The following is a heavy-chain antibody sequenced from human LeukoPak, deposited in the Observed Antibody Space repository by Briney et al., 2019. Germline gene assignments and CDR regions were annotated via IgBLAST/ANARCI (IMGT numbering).Heavy chain of an antibody. V-gene: IGHV4-59*08. Sequence: PSETLSLTCTVSGGSISSYYGSWIRQPPGKGLEWIGYIYYSGSTNYNPSLKSRVTISVDTSKNQFSLKLSSVTAADTAVYYCARHIPLLLMDVWGQGTTVTVSS. J-gene: IGHJ6*02. CDR1: GGSISSYY. CDR2: IYYSGST. D-gene: IGHD2-15*01. CDR3: ARHIPLLLMDV.